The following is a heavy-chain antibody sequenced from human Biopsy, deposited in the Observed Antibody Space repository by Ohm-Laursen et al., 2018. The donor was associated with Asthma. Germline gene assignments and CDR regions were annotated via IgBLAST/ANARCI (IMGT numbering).Heavy chain of an antibody. CDR3: AKDVFPGWELRRGPDY. Sequence: SLRLSCAASGFNFHNYGMNWVRRAPGKGLEWVAQILFDGRKINYPDSVKGRFTISRDNSKNMVYLQMNSLRPEDTAVYYCAKDVFPGWELRRGPDYWGQGTLVTVSS. V-gene: IGHV3-30*18. J-gene: IGHJ4*02. D-gene: IGHD1-26*01. CDR2: ILFDGRKI. CDR1: GFNFHNYG.